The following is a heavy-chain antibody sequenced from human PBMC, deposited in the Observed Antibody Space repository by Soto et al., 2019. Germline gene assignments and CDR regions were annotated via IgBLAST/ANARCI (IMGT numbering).Heavy chain of an antibody. J-gene: IGHJ4*02. CDR1: GFTFSSFC. V-gene: IGHV3-7*01. CDR2: IKQDGSET. D-gene: IGHD6-19*01. CDR3: ARPGRVAVAGENDS. Sequence: EVQLVESGGGLVQPGGSLRLSCVASGFTFSSFCMTWVRQAPGKGLEWVANIKQDGSETYYVDSVKGRFTISRDNAKNSLPLQVKSLRADDTAVSYCARPGRVAVAGENDSWGQGPLVTVSS.